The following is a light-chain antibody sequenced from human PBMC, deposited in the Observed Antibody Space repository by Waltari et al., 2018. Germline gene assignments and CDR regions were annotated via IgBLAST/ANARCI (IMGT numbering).Light chain of an antibody. CDR2: GAS. CDR1: QRISSY. J-gene: IGKJ3*01. V-gene: IGKV1-39*01. Sequence: DIQMTQSPSFLSASVGDRVTITCRASQRISSYLNWYQMKPGKAPELLIYGASTVQSGVPSRFSGSGFGTDFTLTISSPQPEDFATYYCQQTYNLITFGPGTKVDLK. CDR3: QQTYNLIT.